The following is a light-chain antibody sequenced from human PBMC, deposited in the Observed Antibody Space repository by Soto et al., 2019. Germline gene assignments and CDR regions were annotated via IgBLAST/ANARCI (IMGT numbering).Light chain of an antibody. CDR2: DVS. V-gene: IGLV2-14*01. Sequence: QSALTQPASVSGSPGQSITISCTGTSSDVGAYNYVSWFQQYPGKAPKLMIYDVSNRPSGVSNRFSGSKSGNTASLTISGPQAEDEADYYCCSYTSSSTYVFGTGTKLTVL. CDR3: CSYTSSSTYV. J-gene: IGLJ1*01. CDR1: SSDVGAYNY.